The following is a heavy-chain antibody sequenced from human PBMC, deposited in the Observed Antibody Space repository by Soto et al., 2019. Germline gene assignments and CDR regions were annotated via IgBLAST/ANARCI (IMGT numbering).Heavy chain of an antibody. D-gene: IGHD2-21*01. Sequence: ASVELSCKASGYTFTSYARQWVRQATGQRLEWMGWINAGNGNTKYSQKFQGRITITRDTSASTAYMELSSLRSEDTAVYYCARGGEPIDYWGQGTLVTVSS. V-gene: IGHV1-3*01. CDR1: GYTFTSYA. J-gene: IGHJ4*02. CDR2: INAGNGNT. CDR3: ARGGEPIDY.